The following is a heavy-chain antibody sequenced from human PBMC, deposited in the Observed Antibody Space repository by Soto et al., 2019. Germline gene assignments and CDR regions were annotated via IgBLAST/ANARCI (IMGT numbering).Heavy chain of an antibody. J-gene: IGHJ4*02. V-gene: IGHV1-18*01. CDR3: ARDPGKSGRYTLDY. Sequence: QVQLVQSGAEVKKPGASVKVSCKASGYTFTSYGISWVRQAPGQGLERMGWISAYNGNTNYAQKLHGRVNMTTDTTTSTPYMELRSLRSDDTAVYDCARDPGKSGRYTLDYLGQGTLVTVPS. CDR2: ISAYNGNT. D-gene: IGHD1-26*01. CDR1: GYTFTSYG.